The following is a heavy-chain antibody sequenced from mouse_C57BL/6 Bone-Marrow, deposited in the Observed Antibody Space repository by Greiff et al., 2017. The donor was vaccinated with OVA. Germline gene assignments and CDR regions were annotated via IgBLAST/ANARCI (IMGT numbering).Heavy chain of an antibody. J-gene: IGHJ3*01. Sequence: VQLQQSGPELVKPGASVKISCKASGYTFTDYYMNWVKQSHGKSLEWIGDINPNNGGTSYNQKFKGKATLTVDKSSSTAYMELRSLTSEDSAVYYCARYDYDVAWFDYWGQGTLVTVSA. V-gene: IGHV1-26*01. CDR3: ARYDYDVAWFDY. D-gene: IGHD2-4*01. CDR1: GYTFTDYY. CDR2: INPNNGGT.